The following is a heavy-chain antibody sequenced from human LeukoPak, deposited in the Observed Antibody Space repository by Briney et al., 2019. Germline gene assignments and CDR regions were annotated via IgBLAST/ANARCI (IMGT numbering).Heavy chain of an antibody. CDR3: ARGSDYGDYSGSWSMAFDI. J-gene: IGHJ3*02. CDR2: ISAYNGNT. Sequence: ASVKVSCKASGYIFTSYGISWVRQAPGQGLEWMGWISAYNGNTNYAQKLQGRVTMTTDTSTSTAYMELRSLRSDDTAVYYCARGSDYGDYSGSWSMAFDIWGQGTMVTVSS. CDR1: GYIFTSYG. V-gene: IGHV1-18*01. D-gene: IGHD4-17*01.